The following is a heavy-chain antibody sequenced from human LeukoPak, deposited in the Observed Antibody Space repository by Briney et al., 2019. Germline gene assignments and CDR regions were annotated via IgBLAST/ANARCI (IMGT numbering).Heavy chain of an antibody. CDR1: GGSISGSY. V-gene: IGHV4-4*09. CDR2: IYSSGTT. CDR3: ARHTAKSYSSSSDWFDP. J-gene: IGHJ5*02. Sequence: SETLSLTCTVSGGSISGSYWSWIRQPPGKALGWIGYIYSSGTTNYNPSLKSRVTMSVDTSKNQFSLNLDSVTAADTAVYYCARHTAKSYSSSSDWFDPWGQGTLVTVSS. D-gene: IGHD6-6*01.